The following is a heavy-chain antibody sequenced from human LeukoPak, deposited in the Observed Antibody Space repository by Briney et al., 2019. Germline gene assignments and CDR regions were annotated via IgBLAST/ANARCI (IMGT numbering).Heavy chain of an antibody. D-gene: IGHD1-26*01. J-gene: IGHJ6*02. CDR2: ISSSGSST. CDR3: ARATNFYYYYGMDV. CDR1: GFTFSSYE. Sequence: GGSLRLSCAASGFTFSSYEMNWVRQAPGKGLEWVSYISSSGSSTYYADSVKGRFTISRDNAKNSLCLQMNSLRAEDTAVYYCARATNFYYYYGMDVWGQGTTVTVSS. V-gene: IGHV3-48*03.